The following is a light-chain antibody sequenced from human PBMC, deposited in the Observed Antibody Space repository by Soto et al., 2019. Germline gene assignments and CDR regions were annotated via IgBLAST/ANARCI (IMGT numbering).Light chain of an antibody. CDR2: DAS. J-gene: IGKJ1*01. Sequence: DIQMTQSASTLSASLGDRVTITWGASQSVSGWLAWYQQKPGEAPKLLIYDASALPRGVPSRFSGSGYGTKFNLTIASLQTDDFATYYCQQYETFSGTFGPGTKVDIK. V-gene: IGKV1-5*01. CDR3: QQYETFSGT. CDR1: QSVSGW.